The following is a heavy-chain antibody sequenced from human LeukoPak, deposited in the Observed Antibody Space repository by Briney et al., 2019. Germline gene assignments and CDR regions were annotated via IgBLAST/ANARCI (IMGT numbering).Heavy chain of an antibody. CDR2: INHSGST. CDR3: ARSVAASSFWFDP. D-gene: IGHD6-19*01. CDR1: GGSFSGYY. V-gene: IGHV4-34*01. J-gene: IGHJ5*02. Sequence: PSETLSLTCAVYGGSFSGYYWSWIRQPPGKGLEWIGEINHSGSTNYNPSLKSRVTISVDTSKNQFSLKLSSVTAADTAVYYCARSVAASSFWFDPWGQGTLVTVSS.